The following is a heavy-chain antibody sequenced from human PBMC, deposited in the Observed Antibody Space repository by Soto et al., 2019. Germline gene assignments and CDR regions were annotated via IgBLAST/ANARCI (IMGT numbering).Heavy chain of an antibody. D-gene: IGHD6-13*01. V-gene: IGHV1-69*13. CDR3: ASTVRGAAAAEVYYGMDV. CDR2: IIPIFGTA. J-gene: IGHJ6*02. CDR1: GGTFSSYA. Sequence: GASVKVSCKASGGTFSSYAISWVRQAPGQGLEWMGGIIPIFGTANYAQKFQGRVTITADESTSTAYMELSSLRSEDTAVYYCASTVRGAAAAEVYYGMDVWGQGTTVTVSS.